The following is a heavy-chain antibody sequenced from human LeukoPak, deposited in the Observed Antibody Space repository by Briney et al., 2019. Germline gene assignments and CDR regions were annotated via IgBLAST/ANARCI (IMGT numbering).Heavy chain of an antibody. V-gene: IGHV1-2*02. J-gene: IGHJ4*02. CDR3: TVWFGELTH. Sequence: YTFTDXNXXWXRXXPGQGLDWMVCISPNSVGTNYAQMFQGRVTITRDTSITTAYMELSRLRSDDTAMYYCTVWFGELTHWGQGTLVTVSS. CDR1: YTFTDXN. D-gene: IGHD3-10*01. CDR2: ISPNSVGT.